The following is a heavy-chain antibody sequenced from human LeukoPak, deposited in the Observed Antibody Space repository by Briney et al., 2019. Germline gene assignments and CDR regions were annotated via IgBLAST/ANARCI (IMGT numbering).Heavy chain of an antibody. CDR3: ANESYENDAFDI. V-gene: IGHV3-48*03. Sequence: GGSLRLSCAASGFTFSSYEMNWVRQAPGKGLEWVSYISSSGSTIYYADSVKGRFTISRDNAKNSLYLQMNSLRAEDTAVYYCANESYENDAFDIWGQGTMVTVSS. D-gene: IGHD3-22*01. J-gene: IGHJ3*02. CDR2: ISSSGSTI. CDR1: GFTFSSYE.